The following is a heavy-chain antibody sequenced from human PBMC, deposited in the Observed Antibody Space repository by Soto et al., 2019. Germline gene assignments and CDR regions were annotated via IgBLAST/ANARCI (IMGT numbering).Heavy chain of an antibody. J-gene: IGHJ4*02. CDR3: ARLTIRGDDY. CDR1: GGSISSSSYY. CDR2: IYYSGST. Sequence: KTSETLSLTCTVSGGSISSSSYYWGWIRQPPGKGLEWIGSIYYSGSTYYNPSLKSRVTISVDTSKNQFSLKLSSVTAADTAVYYCARLTIRGDDYWGQGTLVTVSS. D-gene: IGHD3-16*01. V-gene: IGHV4-39*01.